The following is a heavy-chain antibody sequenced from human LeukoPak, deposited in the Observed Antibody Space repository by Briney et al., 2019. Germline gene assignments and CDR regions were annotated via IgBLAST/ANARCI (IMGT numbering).Heavy chain of an antibody. D-gene: IGHD6-19*01. CDR2: INSDGSST. V-gene: IGHV3-74*01. CDR3: AKDRGSGYLDY. CDR1: GFTFSSYW. J-gene: IGHJ4*02. Sequence: PGGSLRLSCAASGFTFSSYWMHWVRQAPGKGLVWVSRINSDGSSTSYADSVKGRFTISRDNAKNTLYLQMNSLRAEDTAVYYCAKDRGSGYLDYWGQGTLVTVSS.